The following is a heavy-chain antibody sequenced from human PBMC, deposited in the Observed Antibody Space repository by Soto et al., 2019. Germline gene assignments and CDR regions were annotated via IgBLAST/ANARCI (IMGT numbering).Heavy chain of an antibody. Sequence: QVQLQQWGAGLLKPSETLSLTCAVYGGSFSGYYWSWIRQPPGKGLEWIGEINHSGSTNYNPSLKSRVTISVDTSKNQFSLKLSSATAADTAVYYCARSFWSGQQGFDYWGQGTLVTVSS. CDR3: ARSFWSGQQGFDY. CDR1: GGSFSGYY. V-gene: IGHV4-34*01. CDR2: INHSGST. J-gene: IGHJ4*02. D-gene: IGHD3-3*01.